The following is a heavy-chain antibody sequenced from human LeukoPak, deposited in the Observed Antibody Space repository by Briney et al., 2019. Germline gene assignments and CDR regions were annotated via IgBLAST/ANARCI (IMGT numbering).Heavy chain of an antibody. V-gene: IGHV1-69*01. J-gene: IGHJ4*02. D-gene: IGHD4-23*01. CDR2: FIRIFGTA. Sequence: SVNVSCMASGGTFSSYAISWVRPAPGPGLEWMGGFIRIFGTANYAQKLQGRVTITADESTSTAYMELSSLRSEDTAVYYCARVDRGGNHNSDHYWGQGTLVTVSS. CDR3: ARVDRGGNHNSDHY. CDR1: GGTFSSYA.